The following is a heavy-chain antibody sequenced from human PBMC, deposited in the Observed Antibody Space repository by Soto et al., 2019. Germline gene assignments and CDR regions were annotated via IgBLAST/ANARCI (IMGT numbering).Heavy chain of an antibody. J-gene: IGHJ4*02. CDR1: GFTFDDYA. V-gene: IGHV3-9*01. CDR2: ISWNSGSI. Sequence: GGSLRLSCAASGFTFDDYAMHWVRQAPGKGLEWVSGISWNSGSIGYADSVKGRFTISRDNAKNSLYLQMNSLRAEDTALYYCAKAGCSGGSCYPPFDYWGQGTLVTVSS. CDR3: AKAGCSGGSCYPPFDY. D-gene: IGHD2-15*01.